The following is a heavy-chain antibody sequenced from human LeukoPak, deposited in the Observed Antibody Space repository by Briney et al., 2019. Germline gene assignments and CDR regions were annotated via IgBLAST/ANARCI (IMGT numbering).Heavy chain of an antibody. Sequence: SGGSLRLSCAASGFSFSSYEINWVRQAPGKGLEWVSYISSSGSTKYYADSVKGRFTISRDNSKNTLYLQMNSLRAEDTAVYYCAKPVRFGANNWFDPWGQGTLVTVSS. CDR2: ISSSGSTK. D-gene: IGHD3-10*01. CDR1: GFSFSSYE. V-gene: IGHV3-48*03. J-gene: IGHJ5*02. CDR3: AKPVRFGANNWFDP.